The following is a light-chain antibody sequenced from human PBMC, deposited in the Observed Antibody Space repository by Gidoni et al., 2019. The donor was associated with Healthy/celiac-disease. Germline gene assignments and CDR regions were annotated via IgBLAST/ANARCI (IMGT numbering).Light chain of an antibody. J-gene: IGLJ2*01. CDR1: KLGDTY. V-gene: IGLV3-1*01. Sequence: SYELTQPPSVSVSPGQTASITCSGDKLGDTYACWYQQKPGQSPVLVIYQDSKRPSGSPERFSGSNSGNTATLTISGTQAMDEADYYCQAWDSSTGVFGGGTKLTVL. CDR3: QAWDSSTGV. CDR2: QDS.